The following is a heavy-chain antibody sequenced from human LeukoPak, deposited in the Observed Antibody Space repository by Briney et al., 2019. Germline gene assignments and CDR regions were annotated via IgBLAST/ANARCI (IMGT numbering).Heavy chain of an antibody. J-gene: IGHJ3*02. Sequence: TGGSLRLSCAASGFTLSSYWMSWVRQAPGKGLEWVANIKQDGSEKYYVDSVKGRFTISRDNAKNSLYLQMNSLRAEDTAVYYCARDIVGAMVNDAFDIWGQGTMVTVSS. CDR2: IKQDGSEK. V-gene: IGHV3-7*01. CDR3: ARDIVGAMVNDAFDI. D-gene: IGHD1-26*01. CDR1: GFTLSSYW.